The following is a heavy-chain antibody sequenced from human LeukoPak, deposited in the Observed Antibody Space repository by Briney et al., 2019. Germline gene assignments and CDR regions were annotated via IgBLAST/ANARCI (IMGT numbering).Heavy chain of an antibody. CDR3: ARVVAVADDAFDI. Sequence: ASVKVSCKASGYTFTSYGISWVRQAPGHGLEWMGWISAYNGNTNYAQKLQGRVTITTDTSTSTAYMELRSLRSDDTAVYYCARVVAVADDAFDIWGQGTMVTVSS. D-gene: IGHD6-19*01. V-gene: IGHV1-18*01. CDR1: GYTFTSYG. J-gene: IGHJ3*02. CDR2: ISAYNGNT.